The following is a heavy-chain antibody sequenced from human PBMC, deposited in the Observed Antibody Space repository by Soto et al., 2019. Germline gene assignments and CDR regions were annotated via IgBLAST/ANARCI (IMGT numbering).Heavy chain of an antibody. V-gene: IGHV4-59*01. Sequence: QVQLQESGPGLVKPSQTLSLTCTVSGGSIHDYYWVWIPQPPGKGLEWIGSIFYTGSTDYIPSLKSRVTLSLATSKNQFSLNLSSVTAADTAVYYCARVNRGAFDHWGQGALVTVSS. CDR1: GGSIHDYY. J-gene: IGHJ4*02. CDR2: IFYTGST. CDR3: ARVNRGAFDH.